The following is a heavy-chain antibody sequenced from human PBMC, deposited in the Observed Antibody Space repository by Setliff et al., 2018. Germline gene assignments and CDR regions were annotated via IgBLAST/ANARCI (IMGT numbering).Heavy chain of an antibody. CDR2: IDWDDAK. CDR3: ARINMVRGVPPHLDY. D-gene: IGHD3-10*01. V-gene: IGHV2-70*11. Sequence: HSQTLSLTCAFSGFSLTASGMCVTWIRQPPGKTLEWLARIDWDDAKYYRTSLKTRLTISKDTSKNQVVLTMTNMDPVDTATYYCARINMVRGVPPHLDYWGQGTLVTVSS. CDR1: GFSLTASGMC. J-gene: IGHJ4*02.